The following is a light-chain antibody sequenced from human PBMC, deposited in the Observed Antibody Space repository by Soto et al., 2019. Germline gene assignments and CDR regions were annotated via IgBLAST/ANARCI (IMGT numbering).Light chain of an antibody. CDR1: HGVSSY. J-gene: IGKJ1*01. V-gene: IGKV1-9*01. Sequence: IQLTQSPSSLSASVGDRVTITCRASHGVSSYFAWYQQKPGKAPKLLIYGASTLQSGVPSRFSGSGSGTDFTLTISSLQPEDFATYYCQQYYSYPSFGQGTQVEIK. CDR3: QQYYSYPS. CDR2: GAS.